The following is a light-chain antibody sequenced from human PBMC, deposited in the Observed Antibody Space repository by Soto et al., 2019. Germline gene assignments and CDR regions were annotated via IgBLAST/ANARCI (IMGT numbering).Light chain of an antibody. CDR1: QGISSA. CDR2: DAS. CDR3: HQCNSYSNT. V-gene: IGKV1-13*02. Sequence: AIQLTQSPSSLSASVGDRVTITCRARQGISSALAWYQQKPGKAHKLLIYDASSLESWVPSRFSGRGSGPDFTLTFSCLQQDDLATYYCHQCNSYSNTSGQRTRLEI. J-gene: IGKJ5*01.